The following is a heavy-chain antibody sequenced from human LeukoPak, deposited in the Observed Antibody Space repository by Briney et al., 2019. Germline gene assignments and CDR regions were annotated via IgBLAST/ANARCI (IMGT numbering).Heavy chain of an antibody. CDR1: GGSMSSYY. D-gene: IGHD3-10*01. J-gene: IGHJ3*02. CDR3: ARDVLTEGTLAFDI. CDR2: IYYSGTT. Sequence: SETLSLTCTVSGGSMSSYYWSWIRQPPGKGLEWIGYIYYSGTTNYNPSLKSRVTISVDTSKNQFSLKLSSVTAADTAVYYCARDVLTEGTLAFDIWGQGTMVTVSS. V-gene: IGHV4-59*01.